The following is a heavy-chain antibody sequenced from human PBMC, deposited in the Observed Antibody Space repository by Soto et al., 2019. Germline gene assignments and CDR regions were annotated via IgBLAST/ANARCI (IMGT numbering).Heavy chain of an antibody. CDR2: INHSGST. J-gene: IGHJ4*02. CDR1: GGSFSGYY. D-gene: IGHD3-3*01. Sequence: QVQLQQWGAGLLKPSETLSLTCAVYGGSFSGYYWSWIRQPPGKGLEWIGEINHSGSTNYNPSLKSRVTISVDTSKNQFSLKLSSVTAADTAVYYCARVRVGRVATLYYFDYWGQGTLVTVSS. CDR3: ARVRVGRVATLYYFDY. V-gene: IGHV4-34*01.